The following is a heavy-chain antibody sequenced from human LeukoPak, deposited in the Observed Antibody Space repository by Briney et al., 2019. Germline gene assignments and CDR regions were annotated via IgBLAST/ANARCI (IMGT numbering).Heavy chain of an antibody. D-gene: IGHD6-13*01. V-gene: IGHV3-30-3*01. CDR1: GFIFNSYA. J-gene: IGHJ1*01. CDR2: ISYDGSSQ. CDR3: ARAEYSSSWYGYFQH. Sequence: GGSLRLSCAVSGFIFNSYAMSWVRQAPGKGLEWVAIISYDGSSQYYAEFVKGRFTISRDNSRNTLYLQMNSLRAEDTAVYYCARAEYSSSWYGYFQHWGQGTLVTVSS.